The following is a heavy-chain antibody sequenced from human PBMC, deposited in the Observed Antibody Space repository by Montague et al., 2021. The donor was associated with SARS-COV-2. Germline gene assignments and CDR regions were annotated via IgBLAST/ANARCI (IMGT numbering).Heavy chain of an antibody. V-gene: IGHV4-59*01. CDR3: ARAYCGGDCHVGP. D-gene: IGHD2-21*02. J-gene: IGHJ5*02. CDR2: IYDSGSA. CDR1: AGSISNYY. Sequence: SETLSLTCTVSAGSISNYYWTWIRHPPGKGLEWIGYIYDSGSANYNPSLKSRSTISVDTSNNQFSLRLSSVTAADTAVYYCARAYCGGDCHVGPWGQGILVTVSS.